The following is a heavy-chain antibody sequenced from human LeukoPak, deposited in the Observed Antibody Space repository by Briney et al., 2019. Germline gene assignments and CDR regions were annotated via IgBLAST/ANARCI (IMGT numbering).Heavy chain of an antibody. J-gene: IGHJ5*02. CDR2: ISGSGGST. Sequence: AGGSLRPSCAASGFTFSSYAMSWVRQAPGKGLEWVSAISGSGGSTYYADSVKGRFTISRDNSKSTLYLQMNSLRAEDTAVYYCAKDRNDFWSGYSHANWFDPWGQGTLVTVSS. CDR1: GFTFSSYA. V-gene: IGHV3-23*01. CDR3: AKDRNDFWSGYSHANWFDP. D-gene: IGHD3-3*01.